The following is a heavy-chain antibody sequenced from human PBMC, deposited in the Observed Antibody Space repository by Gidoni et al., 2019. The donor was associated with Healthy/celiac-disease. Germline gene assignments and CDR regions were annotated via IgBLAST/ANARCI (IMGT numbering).Heavy chain of an antibody. CDR1: GFTFSSYS. Sequence: EVQLVESGGGLVKHGGSLSLSCAASGFTFSSYSMNWVRQAPGKGLEWVSSISSSSSYIYYADSVKGRFTISRDNAKNSLYLQMNSLRAEDTAVYYCARDGGGVTAIPHDYWGQGTLVTVSS. CDR3: ARDGGGVTAIPHDY. J-gene: IGHJ4*02. CDR2: ISSSSSYI. D-gene: IGHD2-21*02. V-gene: IGHV3-21*01.